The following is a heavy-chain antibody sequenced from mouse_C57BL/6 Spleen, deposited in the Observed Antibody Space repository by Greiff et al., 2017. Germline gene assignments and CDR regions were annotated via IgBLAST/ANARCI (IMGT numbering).Heavy chain of an antibody. D-gene: IGHD2-1*01. CDR1: GFTFSDYY. CDR2: ISNGGGST. J-gene: IGHJ1*03. CDR3: ARQDYDGNFWYFDV. Sequence: EVQRVESGGGLVQPGGSLKLSCAASGFTFSDYYMYWVRQTPEKRLEWVAYISNGGGSTYYPDTVKGRFTISRDNAKNTLYLQMSRLKSEDTAMYYCARQDYDGNFWYFDVWGTGTTVTVSS. V-gene: IGHV5-12*01.